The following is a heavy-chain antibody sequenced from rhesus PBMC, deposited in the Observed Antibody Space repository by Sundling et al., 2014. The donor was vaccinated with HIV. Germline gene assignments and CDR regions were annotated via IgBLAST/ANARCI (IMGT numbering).Heavy chain of an antibody. V-gene: IGHV4-165*01. Sequence: QAQLQESGPGLVKPSETLSLTCAVSGGSFSGHYWGWIRQPPGKGLQWIGYISGSSGSTDYNPSLKSRVTISTDTSKNQFSLKLTSVTAADTAVYYCASDSSGWHHRFDYWGQGVLITVSX. D-gene: IGHD2-21*01. CDR3: ASDSSGWHHRFDY. CDR1: GGSFSGHY. CDR2: ISGSSGST. J-gene: IGHJ4*01.